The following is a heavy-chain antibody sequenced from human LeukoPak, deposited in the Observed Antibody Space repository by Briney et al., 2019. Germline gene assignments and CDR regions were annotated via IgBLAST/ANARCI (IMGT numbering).Heavy chain of an antibody. CDR2: IYYSGST. Sequence: PSETLSLTCTVSGGSISSGGYYWSWIRQPPGKGLEWIGSIYYSGSTYYNPSLKSRVTISVDTSKNQFSLKLCSVTAADTAVYYCARTRGYSGLRGAFDIWGQGTMVTVSS. CDR1: GGSISSGGYY. J-gene: IGHJ3*02. V-gene: IGHV4-39*01. D-gene: IGHD5-12*01. CDR3: ARTRGYSGLRGAFDI.